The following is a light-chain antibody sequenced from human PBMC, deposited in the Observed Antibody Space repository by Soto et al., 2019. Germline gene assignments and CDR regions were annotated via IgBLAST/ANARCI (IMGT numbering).Light chain of an antibody. CDR1: QSISSW. J-gene: IGKJ1*01. V-gene: IGKV1-5*01. CDR3: QQYNTYPLT. CDR2: DAS. Sequence: DIQMTQSPATLSASVGDRVTITCRASQSISSWLAWYQQKPGKVPKLLIYDASSLETGVPSRLSGSGSGTEFTLTISSLQPDDFATYYCQQYNTYPLTFGQGTKVEIK.